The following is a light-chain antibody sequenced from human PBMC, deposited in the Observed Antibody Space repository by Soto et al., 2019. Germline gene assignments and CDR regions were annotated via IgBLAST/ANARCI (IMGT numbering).Light chain of an antibody. Sequence: DIQMTQSPSSLSASVGDSVTITCRPSQAISNYLAWFQQKPGKPPKLLIYAASTLESGVPSRFSGGRSGTDFTLTISSLQPEDVATFYCQKYDSLPFTFGPGTKVDIK. CDR1: QAISNY. V-gene: IGKV1-27*01. CDR2: AAS. CDR3: QKYDSLPFT. J-gene: IGKJ3*01.